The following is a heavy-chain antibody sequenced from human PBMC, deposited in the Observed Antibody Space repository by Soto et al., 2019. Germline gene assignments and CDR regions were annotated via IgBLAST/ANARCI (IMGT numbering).Heavy chain of an antibody. J-gene: IGHJ5*02. CDR2: MNPNSGNT. D-gene: IGHD6-13*01. V-gene: IGHV1-8*01. CDR1: GYTFTSYD. CDR3: ARERSAAGTGWFDP. Sequence: ASVKVSCKASGYTFTSYDINWVRQATGQGLEWMGWMNPNSGNTGYAQKFQGRVTMTRNTSISTAYMELSSLRSEDTAVYYCARERSAAGTGWFDPWGQGTLVTVSS.